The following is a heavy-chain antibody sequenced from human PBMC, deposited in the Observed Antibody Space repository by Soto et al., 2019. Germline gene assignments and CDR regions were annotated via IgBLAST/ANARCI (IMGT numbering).Heavy chain of an antibody. CDR1: GDSIRSTNW. Sequence: QVQLQESGPGLVKPSGTLALTCAVSGDSIRSTNWWSWVRQPPGKGLEWIGEIHHSGSTKYNPSLKSRVIISVDKSMNQFSLMLSSVTAADTAVYYCARGETQQQREHWGQGTLVTVSS. V-gene: IGHV4-4*02. CDR3: ARGETQQQREH. J-gene: IGHJ1*01. CDR2: IHHSGST. D-gene: IGHD1-1*01.